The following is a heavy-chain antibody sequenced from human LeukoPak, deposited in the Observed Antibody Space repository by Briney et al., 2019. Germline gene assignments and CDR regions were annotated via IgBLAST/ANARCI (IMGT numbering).Heavy chain of an antibody. CDR2: INPNSGGT. J-gene: IGHJ3*02. D-gene: IGHD7-27*01. Sequence: GASVKVSCKASGYTFTGYYMHWVRQAPGQGLEWMGWINPNSGGTNYAQKFQGRVTMTRDTSISTAYMELSRLRSDDTAVYYCARDHRLGMSAFDIWGQGTMATVSS. V-gene: IGHV1-2*02. CDR1: GYTFTGYY. CDR3: ARDHRLGMSAFDI.